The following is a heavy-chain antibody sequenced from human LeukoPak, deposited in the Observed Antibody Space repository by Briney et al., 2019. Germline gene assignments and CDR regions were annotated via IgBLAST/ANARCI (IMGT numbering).Heavy chain of an antibody. CDR3: ARVVYQRKYCTNGVCYGYFDY. D-gene: IGHD2-8*01. J-gene: IGHJ4*02. Sequence: ASVKVSCKASGYTFTSYGISWVRQAPGQGLEWMGWISAYNGNTNYAQKLQGRVTMTTDTSTSTAYMELRSLRSDDTVVYYCARVVYQRKYCTNGVCYGYFDYWGQGTLVTVSS. CDR2: ISAYNGNT. V-gene: IGHV1-18*01. CDR1: GYTFTSYG.